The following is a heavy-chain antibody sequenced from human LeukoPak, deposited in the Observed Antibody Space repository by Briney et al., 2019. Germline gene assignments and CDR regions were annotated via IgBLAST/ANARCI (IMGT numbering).Heavy chain of an antibody. D-gene: IGHD3-10*01. Sequence: GGSLRLSCAASGFTFSSYGMHWVRQAPGKGLEWVGRIKSKADGGTADYGAPVKDRFAISRDDSKNTLYLEMNSLKSEDTAMYYCATDRGLTMVRGLPFDYWGQGTLVIVSS. J-gene: IGHJ4*02. V-gene: IGHV3-15*01. CDR2: IKSKADGGTA. CDR1: GFTFSSYG. CDR3: ATDRGLTMVRGLPFDY.